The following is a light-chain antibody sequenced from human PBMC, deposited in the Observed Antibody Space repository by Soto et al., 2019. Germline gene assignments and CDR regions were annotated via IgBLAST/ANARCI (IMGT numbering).Light chain of an antibody. V-gene: IGLV1-51*02. J-gene: IGLJ2*01. CDR2: ENN. CDR3: GTFDSSLSAVV. Sequence: QSVLTQPPSVSAAPGQKVTISCSGSSSNIGNNYVSWYQQLPGTAPKLLIYENNKRPSGIPDRFSGSKSGTSATLGITGLQTVDEADYYCGTFDSSLSAVVFGGGTKLTVL. CDR1: SSNIGNNY.